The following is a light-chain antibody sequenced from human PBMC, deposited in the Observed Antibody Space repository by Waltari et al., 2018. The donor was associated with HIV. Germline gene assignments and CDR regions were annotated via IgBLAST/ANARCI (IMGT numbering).Light chain of an antibody. V-gene: IGLV2-23*02. CDR1: SSDVGGYNL. Sequence: QSALTQPASVSGSPGQSITISCTGTSSDVGGYNLVSWYQQHQGKAPKLMISAVSKRPSVVSKRFSGSKSGNTAAINISGLQAEDEADYYCCAYAGSTTYVIFAVGTKLTVL. CDR3: CAYAGSTTYVI. J-gene: IGLJ2*01. CDR2: AVS.